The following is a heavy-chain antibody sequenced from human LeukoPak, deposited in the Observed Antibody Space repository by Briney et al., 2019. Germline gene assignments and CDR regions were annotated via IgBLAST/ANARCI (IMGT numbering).Heavy chain of an antibody. Sequence: GGSLRLSCTASSGYSMNWVRQAPGKGLEWVAYISSASSTIYYADSVEGRFTISRDNAQNSLNLQMNSPRAEDTAVYYCAREGVGYGYFGYMDVWGKGTTVTVSS. CDR3: AREGVGYGYFGYMDV. J-gene: IGHJ6*03. CDR1: SGYS. D-gene: IGHD5-18*01. CDR2: ISSASSTI. V-gene: IGHV3-48*04.